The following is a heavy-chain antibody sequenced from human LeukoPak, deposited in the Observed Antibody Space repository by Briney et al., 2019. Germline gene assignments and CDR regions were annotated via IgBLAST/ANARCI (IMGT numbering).Heavy chain of an antibody. CDR1: GGSISSYY. CDR3: ARVRDGGLSNWFDP. Sequence: SETLSLTCTVSGGSISSYYWSWIRQPPGKGLEWIGYIYYSGSTNYNPSLKSRVTISVDTSKNQFSLKLSSVTAADTAVYYCARVRDGGLSNWFDPWGQGTLVTVSS. D-gene: IGHD2/OR15-2a*01. CDR2: IYYSGST. J-gene: IGHJ5*02. V-gene: IGHV4-59*12.